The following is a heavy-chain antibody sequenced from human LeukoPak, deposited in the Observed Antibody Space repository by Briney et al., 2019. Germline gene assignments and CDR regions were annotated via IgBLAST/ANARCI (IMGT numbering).Heavy chain of an antibody. J-gene: IGHJ4*01. V-gene: IGHV3-7*01. Sequence: GGALRLSCAASGFTFSSYWMSWVRQAPGKGLEWEANIKQDGSEKYYVDSVKGRFTISRDNAKNSLYLQMNSLRAEDTAVYYCARYRDYYDSSGYFDYWGQGTLVTVSS. CDR3: ARYRDYYDSSGYFDY. CDR2: IKQDGSEK. CDR1: GFTFSSYW. D-gene: IGHD3-22*01.